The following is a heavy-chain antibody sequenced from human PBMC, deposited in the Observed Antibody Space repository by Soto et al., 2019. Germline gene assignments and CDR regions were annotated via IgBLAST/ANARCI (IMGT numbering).Heavy chain of an antibody. J-gene: IGHJ6*02. CDR3: AKDRDGAAAGPTKFYGMDV. CDR2: ISGSGDST. D-gene: IGHD6-13*01. Sequence: EVQLLESGGGLVQPGGSLRLSCAASGFTFSRYAMSWVRQAPGKGLEWVSVISGSGDSTYYADSVRGRFTISRDNSKNTLYLQMNSLRAEDTAVDYCAKDRDGAAAGPTKFYGMDVWGQGTTVTVSS. V-gene: IGHV3-23*01. CDR1: GFTFSRYA.